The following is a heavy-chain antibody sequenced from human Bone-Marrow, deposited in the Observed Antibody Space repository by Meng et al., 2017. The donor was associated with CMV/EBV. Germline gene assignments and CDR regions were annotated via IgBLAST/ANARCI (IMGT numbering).Heavy chain of an antibody. D-gene: IGHD3-3*01. CDR3: AKIGPLMSYDFWSGYRYGYYGMDV. CDR2: IRYDGSNK. V-gene: IGHV3-30*02. CDR1: GFTFSSYG. J-gene: IGHJ6*02. Sequence: GESLKISCAASGFTFSSYGMHWVRQAPGKGLEWVAFIRYDGSNKYYADSVKGRFTISRDNSKNTLYLQMNSLRAEDTAVYYRAKIGPLMSYDFWSGYRYGYYGMDVWGQGTTVTVSS.